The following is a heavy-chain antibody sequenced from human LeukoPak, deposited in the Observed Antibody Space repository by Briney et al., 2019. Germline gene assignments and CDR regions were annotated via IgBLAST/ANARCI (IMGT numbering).Heavy chain of an antibody. J-gene: IGHJ3*02. CDR3: ARCIAAAGFAFDI. D-gene: IGHD6-13*01. CDR2: IIPILGIA. Sequence: SVKVSCKASGGTFSSYTISWVRQAPGQGLEWMGRIIPILGIANYAQKFQGRVTINADKSTSTAYMELSSLRSEDTAVYYCARCIAAAGFAFDIWGQGTMVTVSS. V-gene: IGHV1-69*02. CDR1: GGTFSSYT.